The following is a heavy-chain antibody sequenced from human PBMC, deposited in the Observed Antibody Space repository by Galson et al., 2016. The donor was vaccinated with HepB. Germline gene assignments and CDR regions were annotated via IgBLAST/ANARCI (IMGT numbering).Heavy chain of an antibody. Sequence: SLRLSCAASGFIFNTHALSWVRQAPGKGLEWVSTINSNSESTYYVDSVTGRFTISRDNSKNSLYLQMNSLRAEDTAVYYCARVLAEELLYSNGGLDDWGRGTLVTVSS. J-gene: IGHJ4*02. V-gene: IGHV3-23*01. CDR2: INSNSEST. CDR1: GFIFNTHA. D-gene: IGHD3-10*01. CDR3: ARVLAEELLYSNGGLDD.